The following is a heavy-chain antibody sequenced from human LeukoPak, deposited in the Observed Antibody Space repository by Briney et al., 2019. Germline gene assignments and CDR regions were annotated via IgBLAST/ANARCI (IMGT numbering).Heavy chain of an antibody. D-gene: IGHD3-10*01. V-gene: IGHV1-18*01. Sequence: ASVTVSFTASGYTFTSYGISWVRQAPGQGLEWMGWISAYNGNTNYAQKLQGRVTMTTDTSTSTAYMELRSLRSDDTAVYDCARDHDYYGSGSYGENDNWFDRWGQGTLVTVCS. CDR2: ISAYNGNT. J-gene: IGHJ5*02. CDR3: ARDHDYYGSGSYGENDNWFDR. CDR1: GYTFTSYG.